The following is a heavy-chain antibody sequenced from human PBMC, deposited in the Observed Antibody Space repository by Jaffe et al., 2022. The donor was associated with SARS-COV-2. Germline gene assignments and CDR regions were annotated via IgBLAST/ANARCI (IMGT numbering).Heavy chain of an antibody. CDR1: GGSFSGYY. CDR3: ARPHCSSTSCHITLYYFDY. CDR2: INHSGST. V-gene: IGHV4-34*01. Sequence: QVQLQQWGAGLLKPSETLSLTCAVYGGSFSGYYWSWIRQPPGKGLEWIGEINHSGSTNYNPSLKSRVTISVDTSKNQFSLKLSSVTAADTAVYYCARPHCSSTSCHITLYYFDYWGQGTLVTVSS. J-gene: IGHJ4*02. D-gene: IGHD2-2*01.